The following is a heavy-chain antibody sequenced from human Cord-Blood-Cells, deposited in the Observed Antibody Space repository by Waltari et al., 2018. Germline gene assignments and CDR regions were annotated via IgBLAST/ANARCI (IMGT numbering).Heavy chain of an antibody. Sequence: EVQLVESGGGLVQPGGSLRLSCAASGFTFSSYEMNWVRQAPGKGLEWVSYIISSGSTIYYADSVKGRFTISRDNAKNSLYLQMNSLRAEDTAVYYCARDLVTTVDYWGQGTLVTVSS. V-gene: IGHV3-48*03. J-gene: IGHJ4*02. CDR1: GFTFSSYE. CDR2: IISSGSTI. CDR3: ARDLVTTVDY. D-gene: IGHD4-4*01.